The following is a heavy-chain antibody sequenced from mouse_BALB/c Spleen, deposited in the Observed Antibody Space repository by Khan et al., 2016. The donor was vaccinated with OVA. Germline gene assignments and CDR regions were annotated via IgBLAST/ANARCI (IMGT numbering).Heavy chain of an antibody. V-gene: IGHV1-66*01. Sequence: VQLKESGPELVKPGASVKISCEASGYSFTSYYIHWVKQRPGQGLEWIGWIFPGSGNSQYNETFKGKATLTADTSSSTAYMQLSSLTSEDSAVXFSARGVYYGYACFAYWGQGTLVTVSA. CDR2: IFPGSGNS. CDR1: GYSFTSYY. J-gene: IGHJ3*01. CDR3: ARGVYYGYACFAY. D-gene: IGHD2-2*01.